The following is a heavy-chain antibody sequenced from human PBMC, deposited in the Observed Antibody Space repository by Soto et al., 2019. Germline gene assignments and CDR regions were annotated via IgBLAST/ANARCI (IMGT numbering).Heavy chain of an antibody. CDR3: ARGGWTTYYSPFFDY. J-gene: IGHJ4*02. CDR2: IYWDDDK. CDR1: GFSLSTSGVG. Sequence: QITLKESGPTLVKPTQPLTLTCTFSGFSLSTSGVGVGWIRQPPGKALEWLALIYWDDDKHYSPSLKSRLTITKDTSKNQVVITLTKLDTVDTATYYCARGGWTTYYSPFFDYWGQGTLVTVSS. D-gene: IGHD3-10*01. V-gene: IGHV2-5*02.